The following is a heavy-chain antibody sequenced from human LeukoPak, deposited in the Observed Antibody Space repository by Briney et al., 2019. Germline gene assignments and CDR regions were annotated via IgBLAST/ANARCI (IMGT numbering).Heavy chain of an antibody. CDR1: GGSFSSYA. CDR2: IIPIFGTA. Sequence: ASVKVSCKASGGSFSSYAISWVRQAPGQGLEWMGGIIPIFGTANYAQKFQGRVTITADESTSTAYMELRSLRSDDTAVYYCALCPDYYGSGSYNNWFDPWGQGTLVTVSS. CDR3: ALCPDYYGSGSYNNWFDP. V-gene: IGHV1-69*01. J-gene: IGHJ5*02. D-gene: IGHD3-10*01.